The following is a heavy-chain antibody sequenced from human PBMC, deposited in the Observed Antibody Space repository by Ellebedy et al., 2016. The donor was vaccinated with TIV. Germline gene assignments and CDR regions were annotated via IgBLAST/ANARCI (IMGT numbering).Heavy chain of an antibody. Sequence: SETLSLTCTVSGGSISSSRYYWGWIRQPPGKGLEWIGYIYYSGSTNYNPSLKSRVTISVDTSKNQFSLKLSSVTAADTAVYYCARQMIVVASTVAFDIWGQGTMVTVSS. CDR1: GGSISSSRYY. CDR3: ARQMIVVASTVAFDI. J-gene: IGHJ3*02. D-gene: IGHD3-22*01. V-gene: IGHV4-61*05. CDR2: IYYSGST.